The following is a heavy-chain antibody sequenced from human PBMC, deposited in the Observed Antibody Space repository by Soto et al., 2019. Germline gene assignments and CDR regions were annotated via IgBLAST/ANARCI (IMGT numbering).Heavy chain of an antibody. CDR3: ARSGTGSCSGGSCYSTVDY. CDR2: IYYSGST. V-gene: IGHV4-31*03. Sequence: QVQLQESGPGLVKPSQTLSLTRTVSGGSISSGGYWTWIRQHPGKGLEWIGYIYYSGSTYYNPSLKSRVTISVDTSKNQFSLKLRSVTAADTAVYYCARSGTGSCSGGSCYSTVDYWGQGTLVTVSS. J-gene: IGHJ4*02. CDR1: GGSISSGGY. D-gene: IGHD2-15*01.